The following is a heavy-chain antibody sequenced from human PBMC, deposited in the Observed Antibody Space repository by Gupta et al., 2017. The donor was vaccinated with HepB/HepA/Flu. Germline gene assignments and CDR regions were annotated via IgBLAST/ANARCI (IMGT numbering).Heavy chain of an antibody. D-gene: IGHD3-3*02. Sequence: EVQLLESGGGLVQPGGSLGLSCTASGFTCSANAMIGVREAPGRGMEWVSGIGRDMSVHYADSVRGRCIISRDNSKNTRYLQMNSLRAEDTAVYYCAKDLHFWSAMDGWGKGTTVIVSS. CDR3: AKDLHFWSAMDG. CDR1: GFTCSANA. V-gene: IGHV3-23*01. CDR2: IGRDMSV. J-gene: IGHJ6*03.